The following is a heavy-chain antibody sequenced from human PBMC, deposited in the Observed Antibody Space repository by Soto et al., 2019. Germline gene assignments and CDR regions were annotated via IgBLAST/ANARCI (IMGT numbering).Heavy chain of an antibody. Sequence: ASVKGSCKASGYTFTGHYIHWVRQAPEQGPEWMGEIGPETGATRYAQKFRGRVTMTRDMSITTVYMELNNLSPDDTAVYYCGRGRSGQIVVFYWGQGTPVTVSS. D-gene: IGHD5-12*01. CDR1: GYTFTGHY. V-gene: IGHV1-2*02. CDR3: GRGRSGQIVVFY. CDR2: IGPETGAT. J-gene: IGHJ4*02.